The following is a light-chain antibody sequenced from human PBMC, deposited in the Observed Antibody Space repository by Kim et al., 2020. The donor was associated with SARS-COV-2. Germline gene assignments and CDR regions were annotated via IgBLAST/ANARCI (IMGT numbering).Light chain of an antibody. CDR1: NIGSKS. Sequence: APGKTGRITCGGNNIGSKSVHWYQQRPGQAPVLVIYYDSDRPSGIPEGFSGSNSGNTATLTISRVEAGDEADYYCQVWDSSSDHRVFGGGTQLTVL. CDR3: QVWDSSSDHRV. V-gene: IGLV3-21*04. CDR2: YDS. J-gene: IGLJ3*02.